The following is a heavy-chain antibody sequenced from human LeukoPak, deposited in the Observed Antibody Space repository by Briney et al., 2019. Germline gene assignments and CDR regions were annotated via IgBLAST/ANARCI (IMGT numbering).Heavy chain of an antibody. V-gene: IGHV3-21*01. CDR1: GFTFSSYA. Sequence: GGSLRLSCAASGFTFSSYAMHWVRQAPGKGLEWVSSISSSSSYIYYADSVKGRFTISRDNAKNSLYLQMNSLRAEDTAVYYCAGEEPAAGITYYDFWSGYYTGHYFDYWGQGTLVTVSS. J-gene: IGHJ4*02. CDR2: ISSSSSYI. D-gene: IGHD3-3*01. CDR3: AGEEPAAGITYYDFWSGYYTGHYFDY.